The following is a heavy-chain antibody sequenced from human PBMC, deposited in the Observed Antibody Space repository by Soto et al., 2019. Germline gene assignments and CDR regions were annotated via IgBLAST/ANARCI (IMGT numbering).Heavy chain of an antibody. D-gene: IGHD3-3*02. CDR2: IMPVFATP. CDR3: ARDKDRQQLGGNYYYILDV. CDR1: GGTFSTSA. Sequence: QVQLMQSGAEVKKPGSSVKVSCKASGGTFSTSAISWVRQAPGEGLEWVGGIMPVFATPDYAQKFQGRVTISEDESTTTAYLELPSLTTDDTAVYYCARDKDRQQLGGNYYYILDVWGQGTAITVSS. J-gene: IGHJ6*02. V-gene: IGHV1-69*12.